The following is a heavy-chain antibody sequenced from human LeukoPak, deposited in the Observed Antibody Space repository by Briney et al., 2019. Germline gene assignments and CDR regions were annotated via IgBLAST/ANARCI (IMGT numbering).Heavy chain of an antibody. CDR3: ASSPGGFYDSSGYYSSL. D-gene: IGHD3-22*01. J-gene: IGHJ4*02. CDR2: ISYDGSNK. CDR1: GFTFSSYA. Sequence: PGGSLRLSRAASGFTFSSYAMHWVRQAPGKGLEWVAVISYDGSNKYYADSVKGRFTISRDNSKNTLYLQMNSLRAEDTAVYYCASSPGGFYDSSGYYSSLWGQGTLVTVSS. V-gene: IGHV3-30-3*01.